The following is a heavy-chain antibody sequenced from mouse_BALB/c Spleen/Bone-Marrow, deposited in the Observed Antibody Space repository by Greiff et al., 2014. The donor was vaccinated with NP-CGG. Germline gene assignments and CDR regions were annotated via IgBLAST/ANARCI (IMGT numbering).Heavy chain of an antibody. CDR3: ATYYYGSSWGFAY. J-gene: IGHJ3*01. CDR2: IDPANGNT. Sequence: DVKLQESGAELVKPGASVKLSCTASGFNIKDTYMHWVKQRPEQGLEWIGRIDPANGNTKYDPKFQGKATITAGTSSNTAYLQLSSLTSEDTAVYYCATYYYGSSWGFAYWGQGTLVTVSA. D-gene: IGHD1-1*01. V-gene: IGHV14-3*02. CDR1: GFNIKDTY.